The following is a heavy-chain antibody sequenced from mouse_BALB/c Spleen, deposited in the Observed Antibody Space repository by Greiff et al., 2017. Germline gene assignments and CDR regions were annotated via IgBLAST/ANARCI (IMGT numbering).Heavy chain of an antibody. V-gene: IGHV1S127*01. Sequence: VKLQESGAELVKPGASVKMSCKASGYTFTSYWMHWVKQRPGQGLEWIGVIDPSDSYTSYNQKFKGKATLTVDTSSSTAYMQLSSLTSEDSAVYYCTRAHYGNYDYWGQGTTLTVSS. CDR2: IDPSDSYT. D-gene: IGHD2-1*01. CDR1: GYTFTSYW. J-gene: IGHJ2*01. CDR3: TRAHYGNYDY.